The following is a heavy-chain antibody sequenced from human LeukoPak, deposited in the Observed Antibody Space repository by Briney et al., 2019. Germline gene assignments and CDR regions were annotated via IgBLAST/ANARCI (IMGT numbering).Heavy chain of an antibody. J-gene: IGHJ4*02. V-gene: IGHV4-34*01. D-gene: IGHD1-26*01. CDR1: GGSFSGYY. CDR3: ARRRGGQWELLPIFSGVDY. CDR2: INHSGST. Sequence: SETLSLTCAVYGGSFSGYYWSWIRQPPGKGLEWIGEINHSGSTNYDPSLKSRVTISVDTSKNQFSLKLSSVTAADTAVYYCARRRGGQWELLPIFSGVDYWGQGTLVTVSS.